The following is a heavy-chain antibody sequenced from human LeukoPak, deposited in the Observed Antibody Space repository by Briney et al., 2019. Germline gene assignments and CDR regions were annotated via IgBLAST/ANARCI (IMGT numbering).Heavy chain of an antibody. CDR2: IYYSGST. Sequence: SETLSLTCTVSGGSISSYYWSWIRQPPGKGLEWIGYIYYSGSTNYNPSLKSRVTISVYTSKNQFSLKLSSVTAADTAVYYCARMWGSGGWDHYWGQGTLVTVSS. CDR1: GGSISSYY. J-gene: IGHJ4*02. CDR3: ARMWGSGGWDHY. D-gene: IGHD6-19*01. V-gene: IGHV4-59*01.